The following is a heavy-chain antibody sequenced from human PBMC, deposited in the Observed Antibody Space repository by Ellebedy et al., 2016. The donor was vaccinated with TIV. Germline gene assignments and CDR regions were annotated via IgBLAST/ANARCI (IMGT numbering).Heavy chain of an antibody. J-gene: IGHJ6*03. CDR2: IGTAGDT. CDR1: GFTFSSYD. V-gene: IGHV3-13*01. CDR3: AREVYYDFWSGKNQYYYYYYMDV. D-gene: IGHD3-3*01. Sequence: GGSLRLXXAASGFTFSSYDMHWVRQATGKGLEWVSAIGTAGDTYYPGSVKGRFTISRENAKNSLYLQMNSLRAGDTAVYYCAREVYYDFWSGKNQYYYYYYMDVWGKGTTVTVSS.